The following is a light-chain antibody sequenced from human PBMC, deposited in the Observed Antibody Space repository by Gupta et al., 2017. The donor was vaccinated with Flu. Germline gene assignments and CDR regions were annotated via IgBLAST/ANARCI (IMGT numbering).Light chain of an antibody. Sequence: GERATITCRASQSISNYLAWFQRKPGKAPKSLIYGASALHSGVPSQFSGSGSGTDFTLTISSLQPEDFATYYCQQYYSSPWTFGQGTKVEIK. CDR3: QQYYSSPWT. V-gene: IGKV1-16*02. CDR1: QSISNY. J-gene: IGKJ1*01. CDR2: GAS.